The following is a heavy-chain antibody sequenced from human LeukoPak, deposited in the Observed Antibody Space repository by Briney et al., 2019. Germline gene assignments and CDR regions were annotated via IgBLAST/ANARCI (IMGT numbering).Heavy chain of an antibody. D-gene: IGHD2-15*01. CDR1: GGSISSYY. CDR3: ARGPEYCSGGSCYWAPFDY. V-gene: IGHV4-59*01. CDR2: IYYSGST. Sequence: PSETLSLTCTVSGGSISSYYWSWIRQPPGKGLEWIGYIYYSGSTNYNPSLKSRVTISVDTSKNQFSLKLSSVTAADTAVYYCARGPEYCSGGSCYWAPFDYWGQGTLVTVSS. J-gene: IGHJ4*02.